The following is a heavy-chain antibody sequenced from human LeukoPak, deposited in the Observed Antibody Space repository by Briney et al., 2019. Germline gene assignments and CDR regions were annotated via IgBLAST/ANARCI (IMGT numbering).Heavy chain of an antibody. CDR1: GGTFSSYA. V-gene: IGHV1-2*02. CDR3: GCGGDLPLIPGY. CDR2: INPNSGGT. Sequence: ASVKVSCKASGGTFSSYAISWVRQAPGQGLEWMGWINPNSGGTNYAQKFQGRVTMTRDTSISTAYMELSRLRSDDTAVYYCGCGGDLPLIPGYWGQGTLVTVSS. J-gene: IGHJ4*02. D-gene: IGHD2-21*01.